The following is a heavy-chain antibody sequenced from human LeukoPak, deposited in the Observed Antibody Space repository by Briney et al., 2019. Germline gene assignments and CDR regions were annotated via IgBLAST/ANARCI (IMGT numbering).Heavy chain of an antibody. D-gene: IGHD5-12*01. CDR1: GGSISSSSYY. Sequence: SETLSLTCTVSGGSISSSSYYWGWIRQPPGKGLEWIGSIYYSGSTYYNPSLKSRVTISVDTSKNQFSLKLSSVTAADTAVYYCARRGDTVAPDYWGQGTLVTVSS. J-gene: IGHJ4*02. CDR3: ARRGDTVAPDY. V-gene: IGHV4-39*07. CDR2: IYYSGST.